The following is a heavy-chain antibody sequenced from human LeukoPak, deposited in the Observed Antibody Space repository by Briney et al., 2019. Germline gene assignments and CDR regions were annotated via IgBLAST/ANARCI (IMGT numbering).Heavy chain of an antibody. CDR2: IKQDGSEK. CDR3: ARTTGCGGDCYHYFDY. CDR1: GFTFSSYW. J-gene: IGHJ4*02. V-gene: IGHV3-7*01. D-gene: IGHD2-21*02. Sequence: PGGSLRLSCAASGFTFSSYWMSWVRQAPGKGLEWVANIKQDGSEKYYVDSVKGRFTISRDNAKNSLYLQMNGLRAEDTAVYYCARTTGCGGDCYHYFDYWGQGTLVTVSS.